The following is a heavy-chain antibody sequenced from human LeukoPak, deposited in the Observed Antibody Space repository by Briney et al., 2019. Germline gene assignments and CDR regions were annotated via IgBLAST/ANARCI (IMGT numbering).Heavy chain of an antibody. J-gene: IGHJ4*02. CDR1: GYTFTSYD. CDR2: IIPIFGTA. CDR3: ARASFPTTPFDY. Sequence: GASVKVSCKASGYTFTSYDISWVRQAPGQGLEWMGGIIPIFGTANYAQKFQGRVTITADESTSTAYMELSSLRSEDTAVYYCARASFPTTPFDYWGQGTLVTVSS. V-gene: IGHV1-69*13. D-gene: IGHD4-11*01.